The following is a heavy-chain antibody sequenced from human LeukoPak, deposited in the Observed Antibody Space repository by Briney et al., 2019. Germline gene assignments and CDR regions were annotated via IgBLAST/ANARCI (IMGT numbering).Heavy chain of an antibody. CDR1: GFIFSNYG. D-gene: IGHD5-18*01. J-gene: IGHJ3*02. CDR3: AKTGARYSYGWSIYDTFDI. Sequence: GRSLRLSCAASGFIFSNYGMHWVRQAPGKGLEWVAVMSYDGRNKDYADSVKGRFTISRDNSKNTLYLQMNSLRAEDTAMYYCAKTGARYSYGWSIYDTFDIWGQGTMVSVSS. CDR2: MSYDGRNK. V-gene: IGHV3-30*18.